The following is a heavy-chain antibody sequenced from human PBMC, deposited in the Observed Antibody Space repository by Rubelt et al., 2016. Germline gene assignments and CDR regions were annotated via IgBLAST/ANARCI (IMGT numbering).Heavy chain of an antibody. CDR1: GFTFSSYA. CDR2: ISYSGST. J-gene: IGHJ5*02. CDR3: ARFLLRKGDYFDP. D-gene: IGHD3-3*01. V-gene: IGHV4-38-2*01. Sequence: GLVQPGGSLRLSCAASGFTFSSYAMSWIRQPPGKGLEWIGTISYSGSTSYNPSLKSRVTISVDTSKNQFSLRLTSVTAADTAVYYCARFLLRKGDYFDPWGRGILVTVSS.